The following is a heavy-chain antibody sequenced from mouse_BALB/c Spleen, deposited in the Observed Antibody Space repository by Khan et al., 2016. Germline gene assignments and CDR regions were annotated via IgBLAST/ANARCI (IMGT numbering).Heavy chain of an antibody. CDR2: ISYSGST. Sequence: VQLKQSGPGLVKPSQSLSLTCTVTGYSITSDYAWNWIRQFPGNKLEWMGYISYSGSTSYNPSLKSRISITRETSKNQFLLQLDSVTTENTATYYCAGGHDYGYFYFDHWGAGTTLTVSS. CDR1: GYSITSDYA. CDR3: AGGHDYGYFYFDH. D-gene: IGHD1-2*01. V-gene: IGHV3-2*02. J-gene: IGHJ1*01.